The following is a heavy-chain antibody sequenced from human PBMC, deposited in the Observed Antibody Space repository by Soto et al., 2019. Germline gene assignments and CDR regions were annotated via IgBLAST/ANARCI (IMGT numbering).Heavy chain of an antibody. V-gene: IGHV3-11*01. CDR1: GFTFSDHY. D-gene: IGHD3-22*01. CDR2: ISSSGDII. CDR3: ARDLGYYDSSGYFDY. Sequence: PGGSLVLSWAASGFTFSDHYMTWIRQAPGKGLEWVSYISSSGDIIYYADSVKGRFTISRDNAKNSLYLQMNSLRAEDTAVYYCARDLGYYDSSGYFDYWGQGTLVTVSS. J-gene: IGHJ4*02.